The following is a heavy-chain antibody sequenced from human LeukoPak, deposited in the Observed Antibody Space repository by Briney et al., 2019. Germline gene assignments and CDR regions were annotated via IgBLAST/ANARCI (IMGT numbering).Heavy chain of an antibody. Sequence: PGGSLRLSCAASGLTFSSYAMSWVRQAPGKGLKWVSAISGSGGSTYYADSVKGRFTISRDNSKNTLYLQMNSLRAEDTAVYYCAKAGNYGDYYFDYWGQGTLVTVSS. CDR1: GLTFSSYA. CDR2: ISGSGGST. J-gene: IGHJ4*02. V-gene: IGHV3-23*01. CDR3: AKAGNYGDYYFDY. D-gene: IGHD4-17*01.